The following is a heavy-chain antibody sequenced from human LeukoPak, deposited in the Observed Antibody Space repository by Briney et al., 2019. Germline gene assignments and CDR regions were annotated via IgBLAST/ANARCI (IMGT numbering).Heavy chain of an antibody. CDR1: GYTLTGYY. CDR3: ARIESSSWRHY. Sequence: ASVKVSCKASGYTLTGYYMHWVRQAPGQGLEWMGWINPNTGATNYVQKFKGRVTMTRDTSISTAYMELRSLRSDDTAVYYCARIESSSWRHYWGQGTLVTVSS. V-gene: IGHV1-2*02. CDR2: INPNTGAT. J-gene: IGHJ4*02. D-gene: IGHD6-13*01.